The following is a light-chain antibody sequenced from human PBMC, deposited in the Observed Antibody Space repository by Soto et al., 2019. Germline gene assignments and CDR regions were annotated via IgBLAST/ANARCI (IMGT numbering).Light chain of an antibody. J-gene: IGLJ2*01. CDR2: EVS. V-gene: IGLV2-14*01. CDR3: SSYSSSRTSVV. CDR1: SSDIGGYNY. Sequence: QSVLTQPASVSGSPGQSITFSCTGTSSDIGGYNYVSWYQQHPGKAPKLMIYEVSNRPSGLSNRFSGSKSGNTASLTISGLQAEDEADYYCSSYSSSRTSVVFGGGTKLTVL.